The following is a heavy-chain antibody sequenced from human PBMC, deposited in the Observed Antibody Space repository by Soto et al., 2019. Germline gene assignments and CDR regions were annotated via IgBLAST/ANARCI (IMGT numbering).Heavy chain of an antibody. D-gene: IGHD3-16*01. CDR1: GFTFSGYA. Sequence: PGGSLRVSCAASGFTFSGYAMSWVRQAPGKGLEWVSAISSNDDSTYYADSVKGRSTISRDNSKNTLYLQMNSLRAKDTAVYYCAKARLSLALLDYWGQGTLVTISS. V-gene: IGHV3-23*01. J-gene: IGHJ4*02. CDR2: ISSNDDST. CDR3: AKARLSLALLDY.